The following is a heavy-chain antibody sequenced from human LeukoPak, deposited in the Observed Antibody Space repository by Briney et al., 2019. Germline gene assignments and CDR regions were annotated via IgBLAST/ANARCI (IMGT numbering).Heavy chain of an antibody. CDR3: ANGAFRLYYIDV. J-gene: IGHJ6*03. D-gene: IGHD3-16*01. CDR1: GFTFSKYW. V-gene: IGHV3-74*01. CDR2: INTDGSTT. Sequence: QPGGSLRLSCVASGFTFSKYWIHWVRQTPGKGLVWVSRINTDGSTTTYADSVKGRFTISRDNAKNTVYLQMNSLRAEDTAVYYCANGAFRLYYIDVWGKGTTVTVSS.